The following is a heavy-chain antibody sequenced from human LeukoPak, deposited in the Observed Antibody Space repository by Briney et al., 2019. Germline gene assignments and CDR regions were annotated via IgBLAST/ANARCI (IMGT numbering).Heavy chain of an antibody. Sequence: SVKVSCKASGGTFSSYAISWVRQAPGQGLEWMGGIIPIFGTANYAQKFQGRVTITADESTSTAYMELSSLRSEDTAVYYCAREGNYYGSGSYYSWFDPWAREPWSPSPQ. CDR1: GGTFSSYA. D-gene: IGHD3-10*01. J-gene: IGHJ5*02. CDR2: IIPIFGTA. V-gene: IGHV1-69*01. CDR3: AREGNYYGSGSYYSWFDP.